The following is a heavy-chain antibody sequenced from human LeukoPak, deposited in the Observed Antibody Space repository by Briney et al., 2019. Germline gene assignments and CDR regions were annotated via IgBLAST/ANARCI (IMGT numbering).Heavy chain of an antibody. Sequence: APVKVSCKASGYTFTGYYMHWVRQAPGQGLEWMGWINPNSGGTNYAQKFQGRVTMTRDTSISTAYMELSRLRSDDTAVYYCARDGVVAARRMPWGLAAFDIWGQGTMVTVSS. J-gene: IGHJ3*02. CDR1: GYTFTGYY. D-gene: IGHD2-2*01. V-gene: IGHV1-2*02. CDR3: ARDGVVAARRMPWGLAAFDI. CDR2: INPNSGGT.